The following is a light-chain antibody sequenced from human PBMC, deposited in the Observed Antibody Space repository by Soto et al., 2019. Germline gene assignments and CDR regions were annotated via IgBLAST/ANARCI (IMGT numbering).Light chain of an antibody. J-gene: IGLJ3*02. CDR3: AAWDDNLNGPL. Sequence: QSALTQPPSLSGTPGQRVTISCSGSNSNIGRYSVNWYQHFPGTAPKILIYSDDERPSGVPDRFSGSKSGTSASLAISGLQSEDEAEYYCAAWDDNLNGPLFGGGAMLTVL. CDR1: NSNIGRYS. V-gene: IGLV1-44*01. CDR2: SDD.